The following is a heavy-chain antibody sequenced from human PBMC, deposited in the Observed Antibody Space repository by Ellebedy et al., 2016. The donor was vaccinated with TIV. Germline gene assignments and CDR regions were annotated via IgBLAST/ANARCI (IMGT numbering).Heavy chain of an antibody. D-gene: IGHD4-17*01. J-gene: IGHJ4*02. CDR2: LVFDGSNK. CDR1: GFSLISYG. CDR3: TTGVGYGDDDPGDY. V-gene: IGHV3-30*02. Sequence: PGGSLRLSCAASGFSLISYGMHWVRQAPGRGLEWVAFLVFDGSNKYYADSVKGRFTISRDHPTNTLYLQMNSLRAEDTAVYYCTTGVGYGDDDPGDYWGQGTLVIVSS.